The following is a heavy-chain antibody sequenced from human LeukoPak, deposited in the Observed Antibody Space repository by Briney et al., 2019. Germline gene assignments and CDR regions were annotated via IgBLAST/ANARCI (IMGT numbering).Heavy chain of an antibody. V-gene: IGHV1-24*01. J-gene: IGHJ5*02. CDR1: GYTLTELS. CDR3: AMQLERAGYWFDP. CDR2: FDPEDGET. D-gene: IGHD1-1*01. Sequence: VASVKVSCKVSGYTLTELSMHWVRQAPGKGLEWMGGFDPEDGETIYAQKFQGRVTMTEDTSTDTAYMELSSLRSEDMAVYYCAMQLERAGYWFDPWGQGTLVTVSS.